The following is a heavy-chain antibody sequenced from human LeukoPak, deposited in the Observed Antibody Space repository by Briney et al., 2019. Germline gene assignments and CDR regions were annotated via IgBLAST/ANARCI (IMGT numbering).Heavy chain of an antibody. CDR3: ARDFKYGSGSYSPFY. J-gene: IGHJ4*02. CDR1: GFTFDDYG. Sequence: SGGSLRLSCAASGFTFDDYGMSWVRQAPGKGLEWVSGINWNGGSTGYADSVKGRFTISRDNAKNSLYLQMNSLRAEDTALYYCARDFKYGSGSYSPFYWGQGTLVTVSS. D-gene: IGHD3-10*01. V-gene: IGHV3-20*04. CDR2: INWNGGST.